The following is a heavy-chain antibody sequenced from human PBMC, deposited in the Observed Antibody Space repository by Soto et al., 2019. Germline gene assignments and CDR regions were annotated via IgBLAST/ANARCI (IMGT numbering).Heavy chain of an antibody. D-gene: IGHD3-10*01. CDR1: GFTFSTYA. CDR2: ISGSGGST. CDR3: AKGRVGFGELSGDS. J-gene: IGHJ4*02. V-gene: IGHV3-23*01. Sequence: EVQLLESGGCLVQTGGSLRLSCAASGFTFSTYAMSWVRQAPGKGLEWVPAISGSGGSTYYADPVKGRFTISRDNSKNTLYLQMNSLRGEDTAVYYCAKGRVGFGELSGDSWGQGTLVTVSS.